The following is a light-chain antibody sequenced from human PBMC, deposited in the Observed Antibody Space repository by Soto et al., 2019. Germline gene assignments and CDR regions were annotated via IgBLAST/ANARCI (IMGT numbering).Light chain of an antibody. V-gene: IGLV2-14*01. CDR2: EVS. J-gene: IGLJ1*01. CDR1: SSDVGGYNY. Sequence: QSALTQPASVSGSPGQSITISCTGTSSDVGGYNYVSWYQHHPGKAPKLMIYEVSNRPSGVSNRFSGSKSGNTASRTISGLQAEDEADYYCISYRSGSTLYVFGSGTKVTVL. CDR3: ISYRSGSTLYV.